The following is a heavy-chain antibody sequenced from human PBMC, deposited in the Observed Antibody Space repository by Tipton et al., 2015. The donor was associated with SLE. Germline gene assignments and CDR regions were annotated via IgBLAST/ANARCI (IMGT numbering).Heavy chain of an antibody. CDR2: IHYTVST. Sequence: TLSLTCTVSGGSVSSGSYYWSWIRQPPGKGLEWIGDIHYTVSTNYNPSLNSRVTISVDTSKNQFSLKLSSVTAADTAVYYCARVAGYFDNWGQGTLVTVSS. D-gene: IGHD3-10*01. J-gene: IGHJ4*02. CDR1: GGSVSSGSYY. V-gene: IGHV4-61*01. CDR3: ARVAGYFDN.